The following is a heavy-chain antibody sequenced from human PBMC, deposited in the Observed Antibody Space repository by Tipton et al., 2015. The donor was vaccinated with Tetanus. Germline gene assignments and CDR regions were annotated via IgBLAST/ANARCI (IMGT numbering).Heavy chain of an antibody. J-gene: IGHJ4*02. Sequence: TLSLTCTVSGDSVSGYYWSWIRQPPGKGLEWIGYVYYTGSTNHNPSLKSRVTISMDRSKNQISLQLTSVTAADTAVYFRARANYDFSKKGPFDSWGQGSLVIVSA. CDR2: VYYTGST. CDR3: ARANYDFSKKGPFDS. CDR1: GDSVSGYY. D-gene: IGHD3-3*01. V-gene: IGHV4-59*02.